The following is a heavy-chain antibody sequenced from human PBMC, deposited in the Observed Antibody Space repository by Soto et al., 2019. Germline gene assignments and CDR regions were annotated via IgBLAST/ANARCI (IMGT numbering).Heavy chain of an antibody. J-gene: IGHJ6*02. CDR2: ISSSSTI. D-gene: IGHD5-12*01. CDR1: GCTFSSYS. Sequence: GGSLRLSCVVYGCTFSSYSMNWVRQAPGKGLEWVSYISSSSTIYYADSVKGRFTISRDNAKNSLYLQMNSLRAEDTAVYYCARADSGYAHGYYYYGMDVWGQGTTVTVSS. CDR3: ARADSGYAHGYYYYGMDV. V-gene: IGHV3-48*01.